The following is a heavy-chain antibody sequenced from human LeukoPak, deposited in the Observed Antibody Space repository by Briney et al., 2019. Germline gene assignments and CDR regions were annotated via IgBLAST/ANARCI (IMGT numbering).Heavy chain of an antibody. D-gene: IGHD3-22*01. J-gene: IGHJ4*02. CDR2: IYYTGKT. Sequence: SETLSLTCTVSGGSIRNSGYYWGWIRQPPRKGLEWIGCIYYTGKTYYNSSLKSRVTISVDTSKNQFSLILSSVTAADTAVYYCTRDPIYYYDIPVPLAPADKWGQGTLVTVSS. V-gene: IGHV4-39*07. CDR1: GGSIRNSGYY. CDR3: TRDPIYYYDIPVPLAPADK.